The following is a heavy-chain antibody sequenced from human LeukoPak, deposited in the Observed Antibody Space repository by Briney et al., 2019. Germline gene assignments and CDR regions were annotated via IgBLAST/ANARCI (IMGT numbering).Heavy chain of an antibody. J-gene: IGHJ4*02. CDR2: IYTSGST. CDR1: GGSISSGSYY. Sequence: SQTLSLTCTVSGGSISSGSYYWSWIRRPAGKGLEWIGRIYTSGSTNYNPSPKSRVTISVDTSKNQFSLKLSSVTAADTAVYYCARDGPRGDYDYWGQGTLVTVSS. CDR3: ARDGPRGDYDY. D-gene: IGHD4-17*01. V-gene: IGHV4-61*02.